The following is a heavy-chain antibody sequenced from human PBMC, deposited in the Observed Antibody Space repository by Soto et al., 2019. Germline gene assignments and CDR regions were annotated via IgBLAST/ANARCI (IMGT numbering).Heavy chain of an antibody. V-gene: IGHV6-1*01. Sequence: SQTLSLTCAISGDSVSSNSAAWNWIRQSPSRGLEWLGRTYYRSKWHNNYAVSVKSRITINPDTSKNHFSLQLNSVTPEDTAVYYCASANEYTSSSGMDVWGQGTTVPVSS. CDR2: TYYRSKWHN. D-gene: IGHD6-6*01. J-gene: IGHJ6*02. CDR3: ASANEYTSSSGMDV. CDR1: GDSVSSNSAA.